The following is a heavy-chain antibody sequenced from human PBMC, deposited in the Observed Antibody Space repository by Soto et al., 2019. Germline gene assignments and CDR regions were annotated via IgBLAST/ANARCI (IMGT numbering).Heavy chain of an antibody. D-gene: IGHD6-19*01. Sequence: PSETLSLTCTVSGGPITNYWSWIRQHPGKGLEWIGYIYGSGSTNYNPSLKSRLIMSLDTSKNQFSLKLSSVTAADTAVYYCARRYSSGFDYWGQGTLVTVSS. CDR3: ARRYSSGFDY. V-gene: IGHV4-59*08. CDR1: GGPITNY. CDR2: IYGSGST. J-gene: IGHJ4*02.